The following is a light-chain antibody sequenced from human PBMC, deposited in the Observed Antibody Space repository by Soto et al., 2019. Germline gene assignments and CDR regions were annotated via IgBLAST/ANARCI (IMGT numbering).Light chain of an antibody. V-gene: IGLV2-14*03. CDR2: DVT. Sequence: QSALTQPASVSGSHGQSITISCTGTVSDIGSYNYVSWYQHHPGKVPKFIIYDVTNRPSGVSDRFSGSKSGNTASLTISGLQAEDEADYYCNSYTSASTYVFGTGTKVTVL. J-gene: IGLJ1*01. CDR1: VSDIGSYNY. CDR3: NSYTSASTYV.